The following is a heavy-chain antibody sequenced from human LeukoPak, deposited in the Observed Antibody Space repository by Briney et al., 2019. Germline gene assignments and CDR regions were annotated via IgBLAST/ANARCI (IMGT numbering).Heavy chain of an antibody. CDR1: GGSISSYY. D-gene: IGHD1-20*01. CDR2: IYYSGST. CDR3: ARDNNWEIFGY. V-gene: IGHV4-59*01. Sequence: PSETLSLTCTVSGGSISSYYWSWIRQPPGKGLEWIGYIYYSGSTNYSPSLKSRVTISVDTSKNQFSLKLSSVTAADTAVYYCARDNNWEIFGYWGQGTLVTVSS. J-gene: IGHJ4*02.